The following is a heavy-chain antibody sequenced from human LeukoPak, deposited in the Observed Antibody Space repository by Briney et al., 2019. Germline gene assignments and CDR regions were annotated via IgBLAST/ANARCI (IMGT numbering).Heavy chain of an antibody. D-gene: IGHD3-22*01. CDR2: ISGSGGST. Sequence: GGSLRLSCAASGFTFSSYAMSWVRQAPGKGLERVSAISGSGGSTYYADSVKGRFTISRDNSKNTLYLQMNSLRAEDTAVYYCAKEQYYYDSSGYYSDAFDIWGQGTMVTVSS. V-gene: IGHV3-23*01. J-gene: IGHJ3*02. CDR1: GFTFSSYA. CDR3: AKEQYYYDSSGYYSDAFDI.